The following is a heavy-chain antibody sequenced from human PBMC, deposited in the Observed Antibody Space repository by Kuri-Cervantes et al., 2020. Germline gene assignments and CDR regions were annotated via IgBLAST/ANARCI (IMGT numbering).Heavy chain of an antibody. Sequence: ASVKVSCKASGYTFTSYDINWVRQATGQGLEWMGWMNPKSGNTGYAQKFQGRVTMTRSTSISTAYMELSSLRSDDTAVYYCARDWGGVGATLEGWGQGTLVTVSS. CDR1: GYTFTSYD. D-gene: IGHD1-26*01. V-gene: IGHV1-8*02. CDR3: ARDWGGVGATLEG. CDR2: MNPKSGNT. J-gene: IGHJ4*02.